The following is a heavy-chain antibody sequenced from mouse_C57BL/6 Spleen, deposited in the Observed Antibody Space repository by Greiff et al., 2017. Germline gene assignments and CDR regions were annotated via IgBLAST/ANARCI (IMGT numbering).Heavy chain of an antibody. CDR1: GYAFSSYW. V-gene: IGHV1-80*01. D-gene: IGHD1-1*01. CDR2: IYPGDGDT. CDR3: ARVGTTVVDY. Sequence: QVQLKESGAELVKPGASVKISCKASGYAFSSYWMNWVKQRPGKGLEWIGQIYPGDGDTNYNGKFKGKATLTADKSSSTAYMQLSSLTSEDSAVYFCARVGTTVVDYWGQGTTLTVSS. J-gene: IGHJ2*01.